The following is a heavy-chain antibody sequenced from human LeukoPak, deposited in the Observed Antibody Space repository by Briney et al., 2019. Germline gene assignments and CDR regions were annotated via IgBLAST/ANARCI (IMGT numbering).Heavy chain of an antibody. CDR3: ARVKLSSPNWFDH. Sequence: GGSLRLSCAASGFTFSDYYMSWIRQAPGKGLEWVSYISTSGSGAYYADSVKGRFTISRDNAKSSLYLQMNSLRAEDTAVYYCARVKLSSPNWFDHWGQGTLVTVSS. CDR2: ISTSGSGA. J-gene: IGHJ5*02. CDR1: GFTFSDYY. V-gene: IGHV3-11*04. D-gene: IGHD5-18*01.